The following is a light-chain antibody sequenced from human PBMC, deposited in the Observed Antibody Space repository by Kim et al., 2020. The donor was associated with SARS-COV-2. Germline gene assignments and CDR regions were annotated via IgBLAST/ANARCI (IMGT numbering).Light chain of an antibody. CDR1: SGDIGSYNL. CDR2: EVT. J-gene: IGLJ1*01. V-gene: IGLV2-23*02. Sequence: SALTQPASVSGSPGQSITISCTGTSGDIGSYNLVSWYQHHPGKAPKLMIYEVTKRPSGVSSRFSGSKSANTASLTISGLQAEDEADYYCCSYTSSGTSYVFGTGTKVTVL. CDR3: CSYTSSGTSYV.